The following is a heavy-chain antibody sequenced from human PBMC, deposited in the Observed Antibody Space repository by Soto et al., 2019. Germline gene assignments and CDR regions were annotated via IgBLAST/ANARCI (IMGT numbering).Heavy chain of an antibody. J-gene: IGHJ4*02. D-gene: IGHD1-20*01. CDR1: GFTFSSYA. CDR3: AKGRLYNWNYLVY. CDR2: ISGSGGST. V-gene: IGHV3-23*01. Sequence: AGGSLRLSCAASGFTFSSYAMSWVRQAPGKGLEWVSAISGSGGSTYYADSVKGRFTISRDNSKNTLYLQMNSLRAEDTAVYYCAKGRLYNWNYLVYWGQGTLVTVSS.